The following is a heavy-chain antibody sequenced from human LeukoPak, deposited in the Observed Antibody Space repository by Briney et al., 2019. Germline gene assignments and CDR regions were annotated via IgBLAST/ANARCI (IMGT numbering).Heavy chain of an antibody. V-gene: IGHV3-23*01. CDR3: AKDIWFGESPPDY. D-gene: IGHD3-10*01. J-gene: IGHJ4*02. CDR1: GFTFNNHA. CDR2: ISGDGVSP. Sequence: GGSLRLSCAASGFTFNNHALAWVRQTPEKGLECVSAISGDGVSPYYVDSVRGRFTISRDNSKNTLYLQMNSLRAEDTAVYYCAKDIWFGESPPDYWGQGTLVTVSS.